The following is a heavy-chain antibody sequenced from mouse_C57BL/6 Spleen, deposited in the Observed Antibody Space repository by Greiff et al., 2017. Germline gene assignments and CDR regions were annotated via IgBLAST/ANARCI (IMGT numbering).Heavy chain of an antibody. V-gene: IGHV1-82*01. CDR3: ARLDGSSIKWYFDV. J-gene: IGHJ1*03. Sequence: VQLQQSGPELVKPGASVKISCKASGYAFSSSWMNWVKQRPGKGLEWIGRIYPGDGDTNSNGKFKGKAPLTADKSSSTAYMQLSSLTSEDSAVYFCARLDGSSIKWYFDVWGTGTTVTVSS. CDR1: GYAFSSSW. D-gene: IGHD1-1*01. CDR2: IYPGDGDT.